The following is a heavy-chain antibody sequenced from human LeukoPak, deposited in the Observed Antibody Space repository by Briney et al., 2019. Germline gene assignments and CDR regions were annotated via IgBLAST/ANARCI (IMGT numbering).Heavy chain of an antibody. Sequence: ASVKVSCKASGYTFTGYYMHWVRQAPGQGLEWMGWINPNSGGTNYAQKFQGRVTMTTDTSTSTAYMELRSLRSDDTAVYYCARDYFELLWFGDYNWFDPWGQGTLVTVSS. D-gene: IGHD3-10*01. V-gene: IGHV1-2*02. CDR2: INPNSGGT. CDR1: GYTFTGYY. CDR3: ARDYFELLWFGDYNWFDP. J-gene: IGHJ5*02.